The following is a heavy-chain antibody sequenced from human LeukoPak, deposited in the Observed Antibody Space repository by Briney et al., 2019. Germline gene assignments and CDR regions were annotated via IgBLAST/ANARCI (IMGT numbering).Heavy chain of an antibody. CDR1: GFTFSTYW. V-gene: IGHV3-7*01. CDR3: ASYRVSHGMDV. D-gene: IGHD1-26*01. CDR2: IKGDGSEK. Sequence: GGSLRLTCAASGFTFSTYWMAWVRQAPGKGLEWVANIKGDGSEKYHGDSVTGRFTISRDNAKNSLYLQMNSLRAEDTAIYYCASYRVSHGMDVWGQGTTVTVSS. J-gene: IGHJ6*02.